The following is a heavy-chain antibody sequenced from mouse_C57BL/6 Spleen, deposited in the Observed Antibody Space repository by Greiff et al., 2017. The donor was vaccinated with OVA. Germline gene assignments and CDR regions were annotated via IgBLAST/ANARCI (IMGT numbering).Heavy chain of an antibody. V-gene: IGHV5-9*01. D-gene: IGHD3-2*02. CDR1: GFTFSSYT. Sequence: EVQRVESGGGLVKPGGSLKLSCAASGFTFSSYTMSWVRQTPEKRLEWVATISGGGGNTYYPDSVKGRFTISRDNAKNTLYLQMSSLRSEDTALYYCASQTAQATGRFAYWGQGTLVTVSA. CDR3: ASQTAQATGRFAY. CDR2: ISGGGGNT. J-gene: IGHJ3*01.